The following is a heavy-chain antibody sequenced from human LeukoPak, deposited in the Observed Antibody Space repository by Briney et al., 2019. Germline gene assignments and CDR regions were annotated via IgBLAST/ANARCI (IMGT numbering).Heavy chain of an antibody. D-gene: IGHD3-9*01. CDR2: INPNSGGT. CDR3: ARAGSYDILTGYHPFDAFDI. CDR1: GYTFTGYY. V-gene: IGHV1-2*02. Sequence: ASVKVSCKASGYTFTGYYMHWVRQAPGQGLEWMGWINPNSGGTNYEQEFQGRVTMTRDTSISTAYMELSRLRSDDTAVYYCARAGSYDILTGYHPFDAFDIWGQGTMVTVSS. J-gene: IGHJ3*02.